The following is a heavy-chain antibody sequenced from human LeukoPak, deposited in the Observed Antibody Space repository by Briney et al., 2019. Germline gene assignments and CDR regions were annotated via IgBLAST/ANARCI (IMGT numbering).Heavy chain of an antibody. D-gene: IGHD5-18*01. CDR1: GFTFSSYA. Sequence: GSLLLSCAASGFTFSSYAMGGVRRAPGKGRGWVSAFSSSGGSTNYADYGKGQFTMSRNNCKKTVYLHMNNLTAEDTAVYYCAKEGRQTGNTYGYEYDCWGQGTLVTVSS. V-gene: IGHV3-23*01. CDR3: AKEGRQTGNTYGYEYDC. CDR2: FSSSGGST. J-gene: IGHJ4*02.